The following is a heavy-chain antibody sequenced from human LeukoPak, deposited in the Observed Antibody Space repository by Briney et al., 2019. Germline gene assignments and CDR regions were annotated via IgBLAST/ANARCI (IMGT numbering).Heavy chain of an antibody. V-gene: IGHV4-31*03. CDR3: ARANCGGGSCYSDY. D-gene: IGHD2-15*01. J-gene: IGHJ4*02. Sequence: PSETLSLTCSVSGGSISSGGYYWSRIRQHPGKGLEWIGYIYYSGSTYYNPSLKSRVTISVDTSKNQFSLKLSSVTAADTAVYYCARANCGGGSCYSDYWGQGTLVTVSS. CDR1: GGSISSGGYY. CDR2: IYYSGST.